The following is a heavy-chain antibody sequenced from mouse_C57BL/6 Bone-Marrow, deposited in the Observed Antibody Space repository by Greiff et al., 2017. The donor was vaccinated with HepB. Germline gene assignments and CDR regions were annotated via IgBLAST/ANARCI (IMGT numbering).Heavy chain of an antibody. CDR1: GFTFSDFY. CDR3: ARDAPYYYGSSYVDWYFDV. V-gene: IGHV7-1*01. J-gene: IGHJ1*03. Sequence: EVKLLESGGGLVQSGRSLRLSCATSGFTFSDFYMEWVRQAPGKGLEWIAASRNKANDYTTEYSASVKGRFIVSRDTSQSILYLQMNALRAEDTAMDYCARDAPYYYGSSYVDWYFDVWGTGTTVTVSS. CDR2: SRNKANDYTT. D-gene: IGHD1-1*01.